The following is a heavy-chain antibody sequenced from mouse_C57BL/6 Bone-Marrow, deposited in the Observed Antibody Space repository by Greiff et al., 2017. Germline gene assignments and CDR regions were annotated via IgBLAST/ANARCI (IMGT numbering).Heavy chain of an antibody. CDR3: SRSGPMITSGLFAY. V-gene: IGHV14-2*01. J-gene: IGHJ3*01. Sequence: EVQLQQSGAELVKPGASVKLSCTASGFNIKDYYMHWVKQRTEQGLEWIGRIDPEDGEPKYAPKFQGKATITADKSSNTAYLQLSSLTSEDTAVYYCSRSGPMITSGLFAYWCRGTLVTVSA. D-gene: IGHD2-4*01. CDR1: GFNIKDYY. CDR2: IDPEDGEP.